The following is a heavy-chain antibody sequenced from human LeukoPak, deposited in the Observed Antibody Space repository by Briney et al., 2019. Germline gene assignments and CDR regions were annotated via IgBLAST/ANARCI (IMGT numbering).Heavy chain of an antibody. D-gene: IGHD4-17*01. J-gene: IGHJ6*03. V-gene: IGHV1-69*05. CDR3: ARDGDYDYYYYMDV. CDR1: VGTFSSYA. CDR2: IIPIFGTA. Sequence: SVKVSCKASVGTFSSYAISWVRQAPGQGLEWMGRIIPIFGTANYAQKFQGRVTITTDESTSTAYMELSSLRSEDTAVYYCARDGDYDYYYYMDVWGKGTTVTVSS.